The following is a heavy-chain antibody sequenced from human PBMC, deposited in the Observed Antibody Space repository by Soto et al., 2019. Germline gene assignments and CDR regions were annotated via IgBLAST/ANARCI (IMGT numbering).Heavy chain of an antibody. J-gene: IGHJ6*02. Sequence: HPGGSLRLSCAASGFTFSSYAMHWVRQAPGKGLEWVAVISYDGSNKYYAGSVKGRFTISRDNSKNTLYLQMNSLRAEDTAVYYCHAWDYSSRPYYYYGMDVWGQGTTVTVSS. CDR3: HAWDYSSRPYYYYGMDV. D-gene: IGHD6-13*01. V-gene: IGHV3-30-3*01. CDR1: GFTFSSYA. CDR2: ISYDGSNK.